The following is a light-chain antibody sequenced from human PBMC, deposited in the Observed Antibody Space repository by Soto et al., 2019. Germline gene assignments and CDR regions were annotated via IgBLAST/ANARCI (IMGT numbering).Light chain of an antibody. V-gene: IGKV3-15*01. Sequence: EVMLIQSPATLSMSPGERATLSCRASETVATNLVWYQQKPGQAPRLLISGASTRAAGISDRFRGGGSGTEFTLTITSLRSEDSGTYYCQQYFEWPPMTFGQGTKVEI. CDR2: GAS. J-gene: IGKJ1*01. CDR1: ETVATN. CDR3: QQYFEWPPMT.